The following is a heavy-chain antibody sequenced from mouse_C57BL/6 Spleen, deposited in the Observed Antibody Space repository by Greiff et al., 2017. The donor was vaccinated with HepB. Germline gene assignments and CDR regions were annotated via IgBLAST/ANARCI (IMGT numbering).Heavy chain of an antibody. J-gene: IGHJ1*03. CDR2: IHPNSGST. V-gene: IGHV1-64*01. D-gene: IGHD1-1*01. CDR1: GYTFTSYW. CDR3: ARMDYYGSRWGYVDV. Sequence: QPGAELVKPGASVKLSCKASGYTFTSYWMHWVKQRPGQGLEWIGMIHPNSGSTNYNEKFKRKATLTVDKSSSTAYMQLSSLTSEDSAVYYCARMDYYGSRWGYVDVWGTGTTVTVSS.